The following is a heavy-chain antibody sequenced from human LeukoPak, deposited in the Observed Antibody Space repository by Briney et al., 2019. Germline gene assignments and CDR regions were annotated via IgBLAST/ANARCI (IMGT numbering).Heavy chain of an antibody. CDR1: GFTFSSYW. D-gene: IGHD4-17*01. Sequence: GGSLRLSCAASGFTFSSYWMCWVRQDPGKGLAWVSCIKTDGSITAYAGSVKGRFTISRDNAKNTLYLQMNSLRADDTAVYYCARERDDYGDAHWFDPWGQGTLVTVSS. CDR3: ARERDDYGDAHWFDP. CDR2: IKTDGSIT. J-gene: IGHJ5*02. V-gene: IGHV3-74*01.